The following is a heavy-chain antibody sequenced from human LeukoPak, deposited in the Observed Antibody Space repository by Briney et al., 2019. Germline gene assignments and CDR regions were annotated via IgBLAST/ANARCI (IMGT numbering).Heavy chain of an antibody. D-gene: IGHD1-14*01. J-gene: IGHJ6*03. CDR2: IYHSGST. Sequence: SETLSLTCTVSGYSISSGYYWGWIRQPPGKGLEWIGSIYHSGSTYYNPSLKSRVTISVDASKNQFSLKLSSVTAADTAVYYCARVGWGFPEYYYYYYMDVWGKGTTVTVSS. V-gene: IGHV4-38-2*02. CDR1: GYSISSGYY. CDR3: ARVGWGFPEYYYYYYMDV.